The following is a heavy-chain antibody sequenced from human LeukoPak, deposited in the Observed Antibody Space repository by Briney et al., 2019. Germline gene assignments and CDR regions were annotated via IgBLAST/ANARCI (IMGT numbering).Heavy chain of an antibody. D-gene: IGHD3-10*01. V-gene: IGHV1-8*01. J-gene: IGHJ4*02. CDR2: MNPNSGNT. CDR1: GYTFTSYD. Sequence: ASVKVSCKASGYTFTSYDINWVRQATGQGLEWMGWMNPNSGNTGYAQKFQGWATMTRDTSISTAYMELSRLRSDDTAVYYCARRSPRDGESAFDYWGQGTLVTVSS. CDR3: ARRSPRDGESAFDY.